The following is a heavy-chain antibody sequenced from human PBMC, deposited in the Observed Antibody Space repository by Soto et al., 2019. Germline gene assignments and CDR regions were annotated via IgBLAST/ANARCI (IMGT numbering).Heavy chain of an antibody. CDR1: GYTFTSYG. Sequence: ASVKVSCKAPGYTFTSYGISWVRQAPGQGLEWMGWISAYNGNTNYAQKLQGRVTMTTDTSTSTAYMELRSLRSDDTAVYYCARGVGYCSSTSCYYWFDPWGQGTLVTVSS. CDR3: ARGVGYCSSTSCYYWFDP. V-gene: IGHV1-18*01. D-gene: IGHD2-2*01. J-gene: IGHJ5*02. CDR2: ISAYNGNT.